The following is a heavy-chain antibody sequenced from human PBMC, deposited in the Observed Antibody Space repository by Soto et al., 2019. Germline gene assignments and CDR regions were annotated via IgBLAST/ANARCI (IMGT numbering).Heavy chain of an antibody. J-gene: IGHJ5*02. CDR3: VRDRDRRWFDP. D-gene: IGHD3-10*01. CDR2: ISSDGSAT. V-gene: IGHV3-11*01. CDR1: GFIFSDFY. Sequence: QLVESGGGLVKPGGSLRLSCTASGFIFSDFYMAWIRQAPGKGLEWVSYISSDGSATYKDSVKVRFTVSRDNAKDSLYLQMNSLRDEDTAVYYCVRDRDRRWFDPWGQGTLVTVSS.